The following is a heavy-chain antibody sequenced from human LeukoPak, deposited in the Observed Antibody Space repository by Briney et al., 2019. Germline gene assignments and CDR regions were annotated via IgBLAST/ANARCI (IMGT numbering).Heavy chain of an antibody. J-gene: IGHJ4*02. V-gene: IGHV4-61*02. Sequence: SETLSLTCTVSGGSISSGNYYWSWIRQPAGTGLEYIGRIYNSGITNYNPSLKSRVTISVDTSKNQFSLKLSSVTAADTAVYYCARHGDYGGQLGDFDYWGQGTLVTVSS. D-gene: IGHD4-23*01. CDR1: GGSISSGNYY. CDR3: ARHGDYGGQLGDFDY. CDR2: IYNSGIT.